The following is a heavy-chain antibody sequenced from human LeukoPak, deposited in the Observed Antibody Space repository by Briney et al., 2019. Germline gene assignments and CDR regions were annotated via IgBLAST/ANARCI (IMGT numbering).Heavy chain of an antibody. Sequence: GGSLRLSCAASGFTFSDYYMSWIRQAPGKGLEWVSYISGGSSTIYYADSLKGGFTVSRNNAKNSLYLLMNSLRAEDTAVYYCATRGSGRHFDFWGQGTLVTVSS. CDR2: ISGGSSTI. V-gene: IGHV3-11*01. CDR3: ATRGSGRHFDF. CDR1: GFTFSDYY. J-gene: IGHJ4*02. D-gene: IGHD2-15*01.